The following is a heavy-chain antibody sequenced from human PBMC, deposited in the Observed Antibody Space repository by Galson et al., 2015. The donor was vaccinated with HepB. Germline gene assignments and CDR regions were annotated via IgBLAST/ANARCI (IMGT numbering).Heavy chain of an antibody. J-gene: IGHJ4*02. D-gene: IGHD2-15*01. V-gene: IGHV4-59*01. CDR2: IYYSGST. Sequence: SETLSLTCTVSGGSISSYYWSWIRQPPGKGLEWIGYIYYSGSTNYNPSLKSRVTISVDTSKNQFSLKLSSVTAADTAVYYCARVSLGGQLPLHFFNYWGQGTLVTVSS. CDR3: ARVSLGGQLPLHFFNY. CDR1: GGSISSYY.